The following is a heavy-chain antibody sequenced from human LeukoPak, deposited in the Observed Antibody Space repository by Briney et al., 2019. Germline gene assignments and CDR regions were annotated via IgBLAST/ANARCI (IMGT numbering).Heavy chain of an antibody. D-gene: IGHD3-10*01. CDR2: IYPGYSDT. Sequence: VESLKISCKGSGYRFTSYWIRWERQTPATGLEWMVIIYPGYSDTRHRPSLQGQATLPADKSISTAYLQWTSLKASDTAMYYCAALGWFGELTKYYYYYYCMDVWGQGTTVTVSS. J-gene: IGHJ6*02. CDR1: GYRFTSYW. CDR3: AALGWFGELTKYYYYYYCMDV. V-gene: IGHV5-51*01.